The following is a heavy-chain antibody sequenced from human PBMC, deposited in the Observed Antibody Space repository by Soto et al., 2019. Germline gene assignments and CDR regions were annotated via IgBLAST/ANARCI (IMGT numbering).Heavy chain of an antibody. CDR3: ARVSSSIVVVPDYGMDV. J-gene: IGHJ6*02. V-gene: IGHV1-18*04. Sequence: QVQLVQSGVEVKKPGAAVKVSCKASGYTFISHGISWVRQAPGQGLEWMGWISGKNGNTNYAQKLQGRVTLTTDTSTSTAYMELRSLSSDDTAVYYCARVSSSIVVVPDYGMDVWGQVTTVTVSS. CDR2: ISGKNGNT. D-gene: IGHD2-15*01. CDR1: GYTFISHG.